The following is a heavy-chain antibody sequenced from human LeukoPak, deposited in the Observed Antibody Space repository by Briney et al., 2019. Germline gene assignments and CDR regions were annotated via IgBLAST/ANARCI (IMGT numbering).Heavy chain of an antibody. V-gene: IGHV4-34*01. CDR2: INHSGST. Sequence: ASETLSLTCAVYGGSFSGYYWSWIRQPPGKGLEWIGEINHSGSTNYNPSLKSRVTISVDTSKNQFSLKLSSVTAADTAVYYCARGPFRDYYGSGSYPSHYYYGMDVWGQGTTVTVSS. CDR3: ARGPFRDYYGSGSYPSHYYYGMDV. D-gene: IGHD3-10*01. CDR1: GGSFSGYY. J-gene: IGHJ6*02.